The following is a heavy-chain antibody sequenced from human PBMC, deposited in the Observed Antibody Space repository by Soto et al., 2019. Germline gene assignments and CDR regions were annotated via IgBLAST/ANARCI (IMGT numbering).Heavy chain of an antibody. D-gene: IGHD3-10*01. CDR3: AKDLVLLWFGESQAFDY. V-gene: IGHV3-23*01. CDR2: ISGSGGST. J-gene: IGHJ4*02. CDR1: GFTFSSYA. Sequence: GGSLRLSCAASGFTFSSYAMSWVRQAPGKGLEWVSAISGSGGSTYYADSVKGRFTISRDNSKNTLYLQMNSLRAEDTAVYYCAKDLVLLWFGESQAFDYWGQGTLVTVSS.